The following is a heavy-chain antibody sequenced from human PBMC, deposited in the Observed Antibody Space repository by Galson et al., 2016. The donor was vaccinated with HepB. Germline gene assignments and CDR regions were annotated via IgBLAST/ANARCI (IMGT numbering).Heavy chain of an antibody. V-gene: IGHV2-70*11. Sequence: PALVKPTQTLTLTCTFSGFSLSTGGMCLSWIRQPPGKALEWLARIDRDDDEYYSSSLKTRLTISKDTSKNQVVLTMTNMDPVDTATYYCARVYRDIFGVAQTRDWFDPWGQGTLVIVSS. D-gene: IGHD3-3*01. CDR2: IDRDDDE. CDR1: GFSLSTGGMC. CDR3: ARVYRDIFGVAQTRDWFDP. J-gene: IGHJ5*02.